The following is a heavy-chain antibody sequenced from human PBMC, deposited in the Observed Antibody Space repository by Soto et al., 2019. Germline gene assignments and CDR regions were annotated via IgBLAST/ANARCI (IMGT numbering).Heavy chain of an antibody. CDR1: GGSISSGGYS. Sequence: QLQLQESGSGLVNPSQTLSLTCAVSGGSISSGGYSWSWFRQPPGKGLEWIGYIYHRGSTYYNPSLKSRVTISVDRSKNHFSLKLSSVTAADTAVHHWARVPSPWGQGTLVTVSS. V-gene: IGHV4-30-2*01. CDR3: ARVPSP. CDR2: IYHRGST. J-gene: IGHJ5*02.